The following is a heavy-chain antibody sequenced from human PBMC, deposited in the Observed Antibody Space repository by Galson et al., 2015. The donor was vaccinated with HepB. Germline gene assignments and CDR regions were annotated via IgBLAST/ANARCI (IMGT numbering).Heavy chain of an antibody. CDR2: INSGGNNI. J-gene: IGHJ3*02. D-gene: IGHD4-17*01. V-gene: IGHV3-48*03. CDR1: GFTFSSYE. CDR3: VREITETPDAFDI. Sequence: SLRLSCAASGFTFSSYEMSWVRQAAGKGLEWISYINSGGNNIFYADSVQGRFTISRDNTKESLFLQMNTLRAEDTAVYYCVREITETPDAFDIWGPGTMVTVSS.